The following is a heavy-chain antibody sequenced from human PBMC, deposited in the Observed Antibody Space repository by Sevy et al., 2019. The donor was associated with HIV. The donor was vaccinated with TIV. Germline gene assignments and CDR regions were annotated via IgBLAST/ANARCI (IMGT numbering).Heavy chain of an antibody. CDR2: IKSKTDGGTT. V-gene: IGHV3-15*01. J-gene: IGHJ3*02. CDR1: GFTFSNAW. Sequence: GGSLRLSCAASGFTFSNAWMSWVRQAPGKGLEWVGLIKSKTDGGTTDYAAPVKGRFTISRDDSKNTLYLQMNSLKTEDTAVYYCTTDPISSGYYLSAFDIWGQGTMVTVSS. CDR3: TTDPISSGYYLSAFDI. D-gene: IGHD3-22*01.